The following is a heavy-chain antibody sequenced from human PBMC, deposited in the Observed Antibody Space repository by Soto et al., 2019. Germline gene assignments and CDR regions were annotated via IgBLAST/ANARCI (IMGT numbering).Heavy chain of an antibody. CDR1: GFTFSSNE. CDR2: IRASGGSA. Sequence: GGALRLSCADSGFTFSSNEMSWVRQAPGKGLEWVSTIRASGGSAYYADSVDGRFTVSRDNSKNTLYLQMNSLRAEDTARYYCAKEMGASSFDYWGQGTLVTVSS. V-gene: IGHV3-23*01. J-gene: IGHJ4*02. D-gene: IGHD1-26*01. CDR3: AKEMGASSFDY.